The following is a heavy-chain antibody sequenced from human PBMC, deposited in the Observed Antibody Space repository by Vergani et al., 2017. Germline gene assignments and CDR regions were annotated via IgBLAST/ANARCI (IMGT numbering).Heavy chain of an antibody. Sequence: QVQLVQSGAEVKKPGSSVKVSCKASGCTFSSYAISWVRQAPGQGLEWMGGIIPIFGTANYAQKFQGRVTITADESTSTAYMGLSSLRSEDTAVYYCARGEQLWFGELPKYWGQGTLVTVSS. D-gene: IGHD3-10*01. V-gene: IGHV1-69*01. CDR1: GCTFSSYA. CDR2: IIPIFGTA. J-gene: IGHJ4*02. CDR3: ARGEQLWFGELPKY.